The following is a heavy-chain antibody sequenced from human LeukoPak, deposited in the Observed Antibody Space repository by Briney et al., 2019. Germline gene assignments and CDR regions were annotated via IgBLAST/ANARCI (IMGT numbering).Heavy chain of an antibody. CDR1: GASFSGYS. CDR2: FSHTGSP. D-gene: IGHD3-10*01. Sequence: PSETLSLTCAISGASFSGYSWTWIRQPPGKGLEWIGEFSHTGSPIYNPSLKSRVNISIDTSKNQFSLRLTSVTAADTAVYLCARPRLLFGSGPILVWGQGTLVTVSS. CDR3: ARPRLLFGSGPILV. J-gene: IGHJ4*02. V-gene: IGHV4-34*01.